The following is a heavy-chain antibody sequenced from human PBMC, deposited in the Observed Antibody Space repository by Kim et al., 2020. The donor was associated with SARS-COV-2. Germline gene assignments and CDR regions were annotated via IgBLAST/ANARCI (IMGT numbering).Heavy chain of an antibody. Sequence: GGSLRLSCAASGFTFSSYGMHWVRQAPGKGLEWVAVISYDGSNKYYADSVKGRFTISRDNSKNTLYLQMNSLRAEDTAVYYCAKNTANTWVQLWLALGVWGQGTLVTVSS. CDR2: ISYDGSNK. D-gene: IGHD5-18*01. V-gene: IGHV3-30*18. CDR3: AKNTANTWVQLWLALGV. J-gene: IGHJ4*01. CDR1: GFTFSSYG.